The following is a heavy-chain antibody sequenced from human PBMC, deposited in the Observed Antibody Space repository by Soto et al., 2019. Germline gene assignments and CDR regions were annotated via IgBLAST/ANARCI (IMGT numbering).Heavy chain of an antibody. V-gene: IGHV1-24*01. CDR2: FDPEDGET. D-gene: IGHD1-20*01. CDR1: GYTLTELS. J-gene: IGHJ6*02. CDR3: VNWNASDYYGMDV. Sequence: ASVKVSCKVSGYTLTELSIHWVRQAPGKGLEWMGGFDPEDGETIYAQKFQGRVTMTEDTSTDTAYMELSSLRSEDTAVYYCVNWNASDYYGMDVWGQGTTVTVSS.